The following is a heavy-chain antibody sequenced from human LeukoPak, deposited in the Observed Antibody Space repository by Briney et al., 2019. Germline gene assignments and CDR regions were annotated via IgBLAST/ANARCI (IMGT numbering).Heavy chain of an antibody. Sequence: ASVKVSCKASGYTFTSYAMNWVRQAPGQGLEWTGWINTNTGNPTYAQGFTGRYVFSLDTSVSTAYLQISGLKADDTAVYYCGRDPKLGIRGYTYGYIDYWGQGTLVTVSS. D-gene: IGHD5-18*01. J-gene: IGHJ4*02. CDR3: GRDPKLGIRGYTYGYIDY. V-gene: IGHV7-4-1*02. CDR1: GYTFTSYA. CDR2: INTNTGNP.